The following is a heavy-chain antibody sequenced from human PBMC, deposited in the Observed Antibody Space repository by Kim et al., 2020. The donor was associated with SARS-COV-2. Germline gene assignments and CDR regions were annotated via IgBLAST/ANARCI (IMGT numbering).Heavy chain of an antibody. CDR1: GFTFTSHS. CDR2: ISSDGRDK. V-gene: IGHV3-30*04. J-gene: IGHJ4*02. Sequence: GGSLRLSCAASGFTFTSHSVHWVRQAPGKGLEWVAVISSDGRDKYYADSVKGRFTISSDISKNTLFLQMDSLRVDDTAVYYCVRDLEGNGSGTYYNVFDYWGQGTLVTVSS. D-gene: IGHD3-10*01. CDR3: VRDLEGNGSGTYYNVFDY.